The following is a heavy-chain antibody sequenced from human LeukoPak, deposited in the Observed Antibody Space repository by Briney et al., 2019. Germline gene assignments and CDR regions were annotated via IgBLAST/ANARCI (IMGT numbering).Heavy chain of an antibody. J-gene: IGHJ4*02. V-gene: IGHV3-23*01. CDR3: AKDHGVAVTGMYY. CDR1: GFAFTSFT. CDR2: ISGTGGNT. Sequence: GGALRLSYAASGFAFTSFTMNWVRRTPGKGVGWVSSISGTGGNTYYSDSVKGGFTISRDNSRNTLYLQMNSLRAEDTAVYYCAKDHGVAVTGMYYWGQGTLVTVSS. D-gene: IGHD6-19*01.